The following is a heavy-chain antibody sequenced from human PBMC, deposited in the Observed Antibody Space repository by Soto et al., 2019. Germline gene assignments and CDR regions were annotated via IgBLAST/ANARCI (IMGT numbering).Heavy chain of an antibody. CDR2: INHSGST. CDR3: ARTKYDFWSGYSENSFDY. J-gene: IGHJ4*02. V-gene: IGHV4-34*01. D-gene: IGHD3-3*01. CDR1: GGSFSGYY. Sequence: SETLSLTCAVYGGSFSGYYWSWIRQPPGKGLEWIGEINHSGSTNYNPSLKSRVTISVDTSKNQFSLKLSSVTAADTAVYYCARTKYDFWSGYSENSFDYWGQGTLVTVSS.